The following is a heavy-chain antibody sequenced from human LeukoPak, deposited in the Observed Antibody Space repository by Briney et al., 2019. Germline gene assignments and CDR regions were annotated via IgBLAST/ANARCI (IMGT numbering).Heavy chain of an antibody. CDR3: AKSMHYYDSSGSY. J-gene: IGHJ4*02. CDR2: IRGSGGST. CDR1: GFTFSSYA. Sequence: GGSLRLSCAASGFTFSSYAMSWVRQAPGKGLEWVSAIRGSGGSTYYADSVKGRFTISRDNSKNTLYLQMNSLRAEDTAVYYCAKSMHYYDSSGSYWGQGTLVTVSS. V-gene: IGHV3-23*01. D-gene: IGHD3-22*01.